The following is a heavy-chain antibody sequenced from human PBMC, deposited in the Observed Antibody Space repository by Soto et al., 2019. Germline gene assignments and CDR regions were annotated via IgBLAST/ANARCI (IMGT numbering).Heavy chain of an antibody. CDR3: ARDRTPRLRRFLAWSPNGPGFDP. CDR2: IYHSGST. V-gene: IGHV4-4*02. D-gene: IGHD3-3*01. J-gene: IGHJ5*02. Sequence: SETLSLTCAVSGGSISSSNWWSWVRQPPGKGLEWIGEIYHSGSTNYNPSLKSRVTISVDKSKNQFSLKLSSVTAADTAVYYCARDRTPRLRRFLAWSPNGPGFDPWGPGPLVTVS. CDR1: GGSISSSNW.